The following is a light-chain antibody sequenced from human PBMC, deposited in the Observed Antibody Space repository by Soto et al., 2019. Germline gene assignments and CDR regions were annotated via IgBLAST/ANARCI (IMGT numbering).Light chain of an antibody. CDR1: QDISSF. Sequence: IQLTQSPSSLSASAGDRVTITCRASQDISSFLAWYQQNPGKAPKLLIYAASTLQSGVPSRFSGSGSGTDFTLTISSLQPEDFATYYCQQLDSYPITFGQGTRLEI. J-gene: IGKJ5*01. CDR3: QQLDSYPIT. CDR2: AAS. V-gene: IGKV1-9*01.